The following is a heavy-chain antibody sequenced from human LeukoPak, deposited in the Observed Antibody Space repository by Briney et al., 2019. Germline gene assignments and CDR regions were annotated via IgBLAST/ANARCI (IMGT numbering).Heavy chain of an antibody. D-gene: IGHD6-13*01. CDR2: INPNSGNT. Sequence: ASVKVSCKASGYTFTGYYMHWVRQAPGQGLEWMGWINPNSGNTGYAQKFQGRVTMTRNTSISTAYMELSSLRSEDTAVYYCARGFPTPKSSWYQIYYYYYYYMDVWGKGTTVTISS. CDR3: ARGFPTPKSSWYQIYYYYYYYMDV. CDR1: GYTFTGYY. V-gene: IGHV1-8*02. J-gene: IGHJ6*03.